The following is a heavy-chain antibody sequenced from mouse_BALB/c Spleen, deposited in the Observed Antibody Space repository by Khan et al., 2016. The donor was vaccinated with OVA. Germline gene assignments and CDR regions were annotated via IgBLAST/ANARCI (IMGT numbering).Heavy chain of an antibody. Sequence: QVQLKESGAELARPGASVKMSCKASGYTFTSYTIHWIKKRPGQGLEWIGYINPSNGYTNYNQKFKDKATLTTDKSSTTAYLQLSSLTSDDSAVYNCVRDGADHRNDGWCAYWGQGTLVTVSA. V-gene: IGHV1-4*01. CDR2: INPSNGYT. D-gene: IGHD2-14*01. J-gene: IGHJ3*01. CDR1: GYTFTSYT. CDR3: VRDGADHRNDGWCAY.